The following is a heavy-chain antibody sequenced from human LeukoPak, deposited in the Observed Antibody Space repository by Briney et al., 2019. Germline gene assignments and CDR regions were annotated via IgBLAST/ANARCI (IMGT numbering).Heavy chain of an antibody. D-gene: IGHD3-10*01. CDR1: GFTFGGYT. V-gene: IGHV3-48*04. CDR2: ISGSGTTI. J-gene: IGHJ4*02. Sequence: GGSLRLSCAASGFTFGGYTMNWVRQAPGKGREWVSDISGSGTTIYYADSVKGRFTVSRDNAKNSLYLQMNSLSAEDTAVYYCARVDYGSGSALSDYWGQGTLVTVSS. CDR3: ARVDYGSGSALSDY.